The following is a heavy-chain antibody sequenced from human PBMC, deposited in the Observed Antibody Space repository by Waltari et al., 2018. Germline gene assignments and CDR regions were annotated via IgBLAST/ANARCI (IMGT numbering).Heavy chain of an antibody. CDR2: INPRDDTK. D-gene: IGHD2-2*01. Sequence: QVQLVQSGAEVKEXGASVKVSCKAXGYTFTRXYMHWVRQAPGQGLEWMGIINPRDDTKAYTQKFQGRVTMTRDTSTNTFYMELSSLRSEDTAVYYCARAASTYCSTTSCPGDYWGXGTLVTXSS. J-gene: IGHJ4*02. CDR3: ARAASTYCSTTSCPGDY. V-gene: IGHV1-46*01. CDR1: GYTFTRXY.